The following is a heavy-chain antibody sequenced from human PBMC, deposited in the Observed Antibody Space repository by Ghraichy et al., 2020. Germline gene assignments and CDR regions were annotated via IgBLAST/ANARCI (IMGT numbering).Heavy chain of an antibody. D-gene: IGHD2-21*01. CDR3: ARGIDSDVIDEAKSHYYYYYMDV. CDR2: VWFHGTNA. V-gene: IGHV3-33*01. Sequence: GGSLRLSCEASGFSFSRFNMHWVRQAPGKGLEWLAVVWFHGTNAYYADSVRGRMTISRDNSRNSIFLQVDNVGIEDTALYFCARGIDSDVIDEAKSHYYYYYMDVWGNGTAVRVSS. CDR1: GFSFSRFN. J-gene: IGHJ6*03.